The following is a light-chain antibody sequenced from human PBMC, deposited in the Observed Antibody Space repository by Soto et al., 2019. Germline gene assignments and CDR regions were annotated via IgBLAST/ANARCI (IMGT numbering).Light chain of an antibody. CDR1: QSVSSSY. CDR3: QQYGPGVT. CDR2: GAS. J-gene: IGKJ5*01. Sequence: EIVLTQSPGTLSLSPGERATLSCRASQSVSSSYLAWYQQKPGQAPRLLIYGASSRATGIPDRFSGSGSGTDFTLTISRLEPEDFAVYYCQQYGPGVTFGQGTRLE. V-gene: IGKV3-20*01.